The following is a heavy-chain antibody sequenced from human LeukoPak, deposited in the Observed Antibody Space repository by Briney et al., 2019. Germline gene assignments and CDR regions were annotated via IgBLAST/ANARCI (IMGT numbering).Heavy chain of an antibody. D-gene: IGHD5-24*01. CDR1: GFTFSSYA. Sequence: GGSLRLSCAASGFTFSSYAMRWVRQAPGKGLEWVAVISYDGSNKYYADSVKGRFTISRDNSKNTLYLQMNSLRAEDTAVYYCARVSSRRWLQSQHLDYWGQGTLVTVSS. CDR2: ISYDGSNK. J-gene: IGHJ4*02. CDR3: ARVSSRRWLQSQHLDY. V-gene: IGHV3-30*01.